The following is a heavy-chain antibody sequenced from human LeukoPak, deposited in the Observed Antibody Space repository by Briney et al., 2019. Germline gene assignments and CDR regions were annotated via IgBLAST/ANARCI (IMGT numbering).Heavy chain of an antibody. V-gene: IGHV3-21*01. CDR3: AKGYTDFDF. CDR2: IDFTSRYI. D-gene: IGHD3-16*02. Sequence: PGGSLRLSCAASGFTFSSYSMNWVRQAPGKGLEWVSSIDFTSRYIYNADSVKGRFTTSRDNAKNSLDLQMNSLKVEDTAVYYCAKGYTDFDFWGQGTLVTVSS. CDR1: GFTFSSYS. J-gene: IGHJ4*02.